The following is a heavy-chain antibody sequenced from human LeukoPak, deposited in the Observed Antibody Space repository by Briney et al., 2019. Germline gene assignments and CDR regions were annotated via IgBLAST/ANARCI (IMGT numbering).Heavy chain of an antibody. CDR2: IKPKTDGETT. V-gene: IGHV3-15*07. CDR3: ITPLPYSAQ. CDR1: GFTFSSYG. Sequence: GRSLRLSCAASGFTFSSYGMHWVRQAPGKGLEWVGRIKPKTDGETTDYAAPVKDRFSISRDDSKSMMYLQMNSLKTEDTAVYYCITPLPYSAQGGQGTLVTVSS. J-gene: IGHJ4*02. D-gene: IGHD2-21*01.